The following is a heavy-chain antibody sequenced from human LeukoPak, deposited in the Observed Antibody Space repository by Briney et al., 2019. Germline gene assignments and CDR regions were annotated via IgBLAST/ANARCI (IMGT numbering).Heavy chain of an antibody. D-gene: IGHD2-21*01. Sequence: SETLSLTCAVYGESFSGYYWSWIRQPPGKGLEWIGEINHSGSTNYNPSLKSRVTISVDTSKNQFSLKLSSVTAADTAVYYCARAHIVVRYGMDVWGQGTTVTVSS. V-gene: IGHV4-34*01. CDR3: ARAHIVVRYGMDV. CDR2: INHSGST. J-gene: IGHJ6*02. CDR1: GESFSGYY.